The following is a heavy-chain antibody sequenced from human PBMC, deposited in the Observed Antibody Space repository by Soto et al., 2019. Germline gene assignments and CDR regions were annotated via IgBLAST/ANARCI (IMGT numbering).Heavy chain of an antibody. D-gene: IGHD4-4*01. CDR2: IYYSGST. V-gene: IGHV4-59*08. J-gene: IGHJ6*03. CDR1: GGSISSYY. Sequence: SETLSLTCTVSGGSISSYYWSWIRQPPGKGLEWIGYIYYSGSTNYNPSLKSRVTISVDTSKNQFSLKLSSVTAADTAVYYCASSMTTVDGELGPRADYYYYYMDVWGKGTTVTVSS. CDR3: ASSMTTVDGELGPRADYYYYYMDV.